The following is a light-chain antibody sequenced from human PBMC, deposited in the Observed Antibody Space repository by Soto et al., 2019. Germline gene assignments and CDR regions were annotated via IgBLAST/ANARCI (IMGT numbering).Light chain of an antibody. CDR2: ATS. CDR3: QQSYNTPPT. V-gene: IGKV1-39*01. Sequence: IQMTQSPSSLSASVGDRVTITCRASQTITFYLNWYQQRPGRAPKVLIYATSNLHSGVPSRFGGSGSGTDFTLTISSLQPEDFATYYCQQSYNTPPTFGQGTKVDIK. CDR1: QTITFY. J-gene: IGKJ1*01.